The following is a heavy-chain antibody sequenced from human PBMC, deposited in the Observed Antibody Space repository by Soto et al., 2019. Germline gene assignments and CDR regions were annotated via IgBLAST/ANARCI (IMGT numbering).Heavy chain of an antibody. D-gene: IGHD4-17*01. CDR1: GESFSGYY. CDR2: IINSGTT. Sequence: QVQLQQWGAGLLKPSETLSLTCVVYGESFSGYYWSWIRQPPGQGLEWIGGIINSGTTNYNPSLKSRVTMSVDTSKNQFSLTLNSVTAADTAVYYCGRDDPVTRTIDYWGQGTLVTVSA. V-gene: IGHV4-34*12. J-gene: IGHJ4*02. CDR3: GRDDPVTRTIDY.